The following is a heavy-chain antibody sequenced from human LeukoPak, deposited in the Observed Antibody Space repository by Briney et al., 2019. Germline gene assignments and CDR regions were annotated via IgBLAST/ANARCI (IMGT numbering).Heavy chain of an antibody. J-gene: IGHJ6*03. CDR3: AKDRGGPAAAGTRKGARYMDV. CDR1: GFTFSSYG. V-gene: IGHV3-33*06. Sequence: GGSLRLSCAAPGFTFSSYGMHWVRQAPGKGLEWVAVIWYDGSNKYYADSVKGRFTISRDNSKNTLYLQMNSLRAEDTAVYYCAKDRGGPAAAGTRKGARYMDVWGKGTTVTVSS. CDR2: IWYDGSNK. D-gene: IGHD6-13*01.